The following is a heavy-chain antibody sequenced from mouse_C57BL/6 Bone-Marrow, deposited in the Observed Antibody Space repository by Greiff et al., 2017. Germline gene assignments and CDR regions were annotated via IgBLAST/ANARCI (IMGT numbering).Heavy chain of an antibody. J-gene: IGHJ1*03. Sequence: QVQLQQSGAELAKPGASVKMSCKASGYTFTSYTMHWVKQRPGQGLEWIGYINPSSGDTKNNQKFKDKATLTADKSSSTAYMQLRSLTSEDSAVYYCARSNNWYYDVWGTGTTATVTA. CDR1: GYTFTSYT. CDR3: ARSNNWYYDV. V-gene: IGHV1-4*01. CDR2: INPSSGDT.